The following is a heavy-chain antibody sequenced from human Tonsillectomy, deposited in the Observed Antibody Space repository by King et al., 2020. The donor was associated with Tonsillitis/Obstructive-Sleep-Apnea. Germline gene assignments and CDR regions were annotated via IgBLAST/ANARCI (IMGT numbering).Heavy chain of an antibody. CDR2: IKSKTDGGTT. V-gene: IGHV3-15*01. Sequence: EVQLVESGGGLVKPGGSLRLSCAASGLTFNHAWMSWVRQGPGEELEWVGRIKSKTDGGTTNYATPGKGRFSISRDDSKNTLYLQMNRLKTEETGVYYCTTISGVKAAGRNYCYYMDVWGKGTTVTVSS. CDR1: GLTFNHAW. J-gene: IGHJ6*03. D-gene: IGHD2-15*01. CDR3: TTISGVKAAGRNYCYYMDV.